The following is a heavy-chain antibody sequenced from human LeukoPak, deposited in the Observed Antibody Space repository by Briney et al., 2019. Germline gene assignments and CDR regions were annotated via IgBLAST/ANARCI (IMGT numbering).Heavy chain of an antibody. CDR2: IYISGST. V-gene: IGHV4-4*07. CDR3: ARDLGGYDKRTIWFDP. Sequence: SETLSLACTVSGGSISSYYWSWIRQPAGKGLEWIERIYISGSTNYNPSLKSRVTMSVDTSKNQFSLKLSSVPAADTAVYYCARDLGGYDKRTIWFDPWGQGTLVTVSS. D-gene: IGHD5-12*01. CDR1: GGSISSYY. J-gene: IGHJ5*02.